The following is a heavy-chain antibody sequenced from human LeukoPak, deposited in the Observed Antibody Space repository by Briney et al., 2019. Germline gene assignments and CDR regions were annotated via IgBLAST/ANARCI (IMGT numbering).Heavy chain of an antibody. Sequence: SVKVSCKASGGTFSSYAISWGRQAPGQGLEWMGGIIPIFGTANYAQKFQGRVTITADESTSTAYMELSSLRSEDTAVYYCARGLDPLATVTPNIYWGQGTLVTVSS. CDR2: IIPIFGTA. D-gene: IGHD4-17*01. CDR3: ARGLDPLATVTPNIY. CDR1: GGTFSSYA. J-gene: IGHJ4*02. V-gene: IGHV1-69*13.